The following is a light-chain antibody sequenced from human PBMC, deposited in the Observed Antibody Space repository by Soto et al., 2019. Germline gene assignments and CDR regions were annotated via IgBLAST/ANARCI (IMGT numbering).Light chain of an antibody. CDR3: QQYNSWLT. V-gene: IGKV1-5*03. J-gene: IGKJ1*01. CDR1: QSISSW. CDR2: KAS. Sequence: DIQMTQSPSTLSASVGDRVTITCRASQSISSWLAWYQQKPGKAPKLLLYKASSIESGIPSRFRGIGSGKEFTLTSSSLQPDDYATYYCQQYNSWLTFGQGTKVEIK.